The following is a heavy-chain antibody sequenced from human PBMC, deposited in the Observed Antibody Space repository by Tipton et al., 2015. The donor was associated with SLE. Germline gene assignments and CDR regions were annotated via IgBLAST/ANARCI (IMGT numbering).Heavy chain of an antibody. D-gene: IGHD2-15*01. CDR2: INYSGST. Sequence: TLSLTCTVSGGFISSYYWSWIRQTPGKGLEWIGYINYSGSTTYNPSVKSRVTISLDTSRTQFSLKLSSVTAADTAVYYCARDGRGYCDNSGCSEYHWFDPWGQGTLVTVSS. CDR1: GGFISSYY. V-gene: IGHV4-59*01. CDR3: ARDGRGYCDNSGCSEYHWFDP. J-gene: IGHJ5*02.